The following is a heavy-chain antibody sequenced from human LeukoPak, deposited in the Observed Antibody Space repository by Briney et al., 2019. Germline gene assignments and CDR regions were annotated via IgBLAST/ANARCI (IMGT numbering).Heavy chain of an antibody. V-gene: IGHV4-34*01. Sequence: SETLSLTCAVYGGSFSGYYWSWIRQPPGKGLEWIGEINHSGSTNYNPSLKSRVTISVDTSKNQFSLKLSSVTAADTAVYYCARRESFFSGSYYNGWGQGTLVTVSS. J-gene: IGHJ4*02. CDR3: ARRESFFSGSYYNG. CDR1: GGSFSGYY. CDR2: INHSGST. D-gene: IGHD3-10*01.